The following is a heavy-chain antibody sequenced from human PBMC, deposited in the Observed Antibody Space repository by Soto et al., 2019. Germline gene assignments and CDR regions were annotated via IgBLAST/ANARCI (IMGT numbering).Heavy chain of an antibody. Sequence: PGGSLRLSCAASGFTFSSYAMSWVRQAPGKGLEWVSAISGSGGSTYYADSVKGRFTISRDNSKNTLYLQMNSLRAEDTAVYYCASHPAGAMIVVGRWFDPWGQGTLVTVSS. CDR1: GFTFSSYA. D-gene: IGHD3-22*01. CDR2: ISGSGGST. V-gene: IGHV3-23*01. CDR3: ASHPAGAMIVVGRWFDP. J-gene: IGHJ5*02.